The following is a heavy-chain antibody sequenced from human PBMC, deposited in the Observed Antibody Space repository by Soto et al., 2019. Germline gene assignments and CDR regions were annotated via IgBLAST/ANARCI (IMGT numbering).Heavy chain of an antibody. D-gene: IGHD1-7*01. V-gene: IGHV3-21*01. CDR2: ISSSSSYI. Sequence: GGSLRLSCAASGFTFSSYSMNWVRQAPGKGLEWVSSISSSSSYIYYADSVKGRFTISRDNAKNSLYLQMNSLRAEDTAVYYCAKPPAPKLGMDVWGQGTTVTVSS. CDR1: GFTFSSYS. J-gene: IGHJ6*02. CDR3: AKPPAPKLGMDV.